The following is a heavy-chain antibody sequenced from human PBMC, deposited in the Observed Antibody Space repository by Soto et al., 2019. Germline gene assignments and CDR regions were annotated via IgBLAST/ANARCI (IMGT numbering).Heavy chain of an antibody. CDR3: ASRYSGYDYSNYYYYGMDV. D-gene: IGHD5-12*01. J-gene: IGHJ6*02. V-gene: IGHV4-30-4*01. CDR1: GGSISSGDYY. CDR2: IYYSGST. Sequence: TSETLSLTCTVSGGSISSGDYYWSWIRQPPGKGLEWIGYIYYSGSTYYNPSLKSRVTISVDTSKNQFSLKLSSVTAADTAVYYCASRYSGYDYSNYYYYGMDVWGQGTTVTVSS.